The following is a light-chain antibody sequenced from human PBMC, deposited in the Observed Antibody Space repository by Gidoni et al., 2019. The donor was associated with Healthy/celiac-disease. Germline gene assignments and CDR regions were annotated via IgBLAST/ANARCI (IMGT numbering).Light chain of an antibody. CDR2: AAS. Sequence: DIQMTQSPSSLSASVGDRVTIPCRASQSISSYLNWYQQNPGKAPKLLIYAASSLQSGVPSRFSGSGSGTDFTLTISSRQPEDFATYYCQQSYSTPRTFGPGTKVDIK. CDR1: QSISSY. CDR3: QQSYSTPRT. V-gene: IGKV1-39*01. J-gene: IGKJ3*01.